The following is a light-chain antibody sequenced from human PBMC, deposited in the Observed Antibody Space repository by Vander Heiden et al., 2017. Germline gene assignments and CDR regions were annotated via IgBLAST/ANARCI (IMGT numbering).Light chain of an antibody. CDR1: QSVLKNSNNKNY. J-gene: IGKJ1*01. CDR2: WAS. V-gene: IGKV4-1*01. Sequence: DIVMTQSPDSLAVSLGERATINCKSSQSVLKNSNNKNYLSWHQVKPGQPPKLLIYWASTRESGVPDRFSGSESGTDFSLTISSLQAEDVAVYYCHQYYTTPRTFGQGTKLEI. CDR3: HQYYTTPRT.